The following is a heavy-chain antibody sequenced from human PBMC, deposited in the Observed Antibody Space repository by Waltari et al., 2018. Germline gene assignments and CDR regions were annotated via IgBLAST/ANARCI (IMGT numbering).Heavy chain of an antibody. J-gene: IGHJ4*02. CDR3: ARLPPGDY. CDR1: GFTVCTHS. D-gene: IGHD3-10*01. V-gene: IGHV3-53*01. Sequence: EVQLVESGGGLIQPGGSLRLSCAASGFTVCTHSRTWVSQAPGKGLEWVSVIHSGGDSYHADAGKGRFTISRDNSKNTLYLQMNSLRAEDTAVYYCARLPPGDYWGQGTLVTVSS. CDR2: IHSGGDS.